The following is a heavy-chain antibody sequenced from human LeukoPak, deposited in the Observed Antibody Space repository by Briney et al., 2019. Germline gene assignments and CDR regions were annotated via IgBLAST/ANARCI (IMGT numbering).Heavy chain of an antibody. CDR3: ARGPYYDFWSGYYLYGMDV. V-gene: IGHV3-30*04. CDR1: GFTFSSYA. CDR2: ISYDGSNK. D-gene: IGHD3-3*01. Sequence: GGSLRLSCAASGFTFSSYAMHWVRQAPGKGLERVAVISYDGSNKYYADSVKGRFTISRDNSKNTLYLQMNSLRAEDTAVYYCARGPYYDFWSGYYLYGMDVWGQGTTVTVSS. J-gene: IGHJ6*02.